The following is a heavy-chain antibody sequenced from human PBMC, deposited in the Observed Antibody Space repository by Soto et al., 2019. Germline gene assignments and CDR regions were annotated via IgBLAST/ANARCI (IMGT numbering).Heavy chain of an antibody. CDR1: GFSLSTGGVG. D-gene: IGHD6-19*01. J-gene: IGHJ4*02. Sequence: QITLKESGPTLVKPTQTLTLTCTFSGFSLSTGGVGVGWIRQPPGKALEWLAFIYWDDDRRYSPSLKTRLSIAKDTSNNVVVLMMTNMDPVDTATYFCAHRLPGSSTGWDTGIFAYWGQGILVTVSS. CDR3: AHRLPGSSTGWDTGIFAY. CDR2: IYWDDDR. V-gene: IGHV2-5*02.